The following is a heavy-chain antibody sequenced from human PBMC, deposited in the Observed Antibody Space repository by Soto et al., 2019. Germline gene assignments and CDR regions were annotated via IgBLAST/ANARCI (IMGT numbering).Heavy chain of an antibody. CDR2: ISGSGGST. D-gene: IGHD1-26*01. J-gene: IGHJ4*02. CDR1: GFTFSSYA. V-gene: IGHV3-23*04. CDR3: AKDRVKYRLWEGHGYYFDY. Sequence: EVQLVESGGGLVQPGGSLRLSCAASGFTFSSYAMSWVRQAPGKGLEWVSAISGSGGSTYYADSVKGRFTISRDNSKNTLYLQMNSLRAEDTAVYYCAKDRVKYRLWEGHGYYFDYWGQGTLVTVSS.